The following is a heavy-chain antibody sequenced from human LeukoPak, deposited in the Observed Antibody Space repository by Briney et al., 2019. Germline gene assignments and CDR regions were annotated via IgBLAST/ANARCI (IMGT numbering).Heavy chain of an antibody. V-gene: IGHV4-59*01. CDR2: VYYSGTT. Sequence: SETLSLTCTVSGGSISSYYWSWVPQPPGKGLEWIGYVYYSGTTNYNPSLKSRVTISVDTSKNQFSLKVTSVTAADTAVYYCARGQQLGYWGQGTLVTVSS. J-gene: IGHJ4*02. CDR3: ARGQQLGY. CDR1: GGSISSYY. D-gene: IGHD6-13*01.